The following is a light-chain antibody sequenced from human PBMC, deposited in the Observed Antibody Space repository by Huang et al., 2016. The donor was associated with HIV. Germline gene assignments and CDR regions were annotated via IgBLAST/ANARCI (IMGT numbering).Light chain of an antibody. Sequence: DIQMSQSPSSLSAAVGDRVTFPCRASQSVGGYLTWYQQKPGRAPNLLLYAASSLQSGVPSRFSGSGSGTDFTLPISSLHPEDFATYYCQQSYSIPYTFGQGTKLEIK. CDR1: QSVGGY. CDR3: QQSYSIPYT. CDR2: AAS. J-gene: IGKJ2*01. V-gene: IGKV1-39*01.